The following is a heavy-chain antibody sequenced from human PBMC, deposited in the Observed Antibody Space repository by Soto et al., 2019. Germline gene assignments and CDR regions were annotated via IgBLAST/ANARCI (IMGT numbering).Heavy chain of an antibody. J-gene: IGHJ3*02. Sequence: SETLSLTCTVSGGSISSSSYYWGWIRQPPGKGLEWIGSIYYSGSTYYNPSLKSRVTISVDTSKNQFSLKLSSVTAADTAVYYCAGYGDAIVDAFDIWGQGTMVTVSS. CDR3: AGYGDAIVDAFDI. CDR1: GGSISSSSYY. D-gene: IGHD4-17*01. V-gene: IGHV4-39*01. CDR2: IYYSGST.